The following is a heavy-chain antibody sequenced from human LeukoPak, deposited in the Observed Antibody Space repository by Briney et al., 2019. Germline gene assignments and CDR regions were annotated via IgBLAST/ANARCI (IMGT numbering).Heavy chain of an antibody. CDR1: GFTFSSYW. V-gene: IGHV3-7*01. CDR3: AKQWTYYYMDV. J-gene: IGHJ6*03. D-gene: IGHD6-19*01. Sequence: HPGGSLRLSCAASGFTFSSYWMSWVRQAPGKGLEWVANIKQDGSEKYYVDSVKGRFTISRDNAKNSLYLQMNSLRAEDTAVYYCAKQWTYYYMDVWGKGTTVTVSS. CDR2: IKQDGSEK.